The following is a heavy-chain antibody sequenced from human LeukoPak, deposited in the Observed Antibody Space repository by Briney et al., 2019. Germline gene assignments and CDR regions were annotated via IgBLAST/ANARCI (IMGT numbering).Heavy chain of an antibody. V-gene: IGHV4-39*07. Sequence: NTSETLSLTCTVSGGSISSSSYYWGWIRQPPGKGLEWIGSIYYSGSTYYNPSLKSRVTISVDTSKNQFSLKLSSVTAADTAVYYCARCIVGASYNWFDPWGQGTLVTVSS. D-gene: IGHD1-26*01. CDR1: GGSISSSSYY. CDR2: IYYSGST. J-gene: IGHJ5*02. CDR3: ARCIVGASYNWFDP.